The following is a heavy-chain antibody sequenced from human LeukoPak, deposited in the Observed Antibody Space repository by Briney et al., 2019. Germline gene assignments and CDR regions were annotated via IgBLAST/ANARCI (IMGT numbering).Heavy chain of an antibody. CDR2: IGTAGDT. V-gene: IGHV3-13*01. Sequence: GGSLRLSCAASGFTFRSYDMHWVRQATGKGLEWVSAIGTAGDTYYPGSVKGRFTISRENAKNSLYLQMNSLRAGDTAVYYCARGDCSSTSCYAGNYYYMDVWGKGTTVTVSS. CDR3: ARGDCSSTSCYAGNYYYMDV. CDR1: GFTFRSYD. D-gene: IGHD2-2*01. J-gene: IGHJ6*03.